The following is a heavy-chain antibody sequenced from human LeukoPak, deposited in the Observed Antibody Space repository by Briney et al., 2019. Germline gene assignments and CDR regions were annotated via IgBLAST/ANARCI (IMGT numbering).Heavy chain of an antibody. CDR3: ARGGCSSTSCYEVYYYYGMDV. V-gene: IGHV1-2*02. J-gene: IGHJ6*02. Sequence: ASVKVSCEASGYTFTGYYMHWVRQAPGQGLEWMGWINPNSGGTNYAQKFQGRVTVTRDTSISTAYMELSRLRSDDTAVYYCARGGCSSTSCYEVYYYYGMDVWGQGATVTVSS. CDR1: GYTFTGYY. CDR2: INPNSGGT. D-gene: IGHD2-2*01.